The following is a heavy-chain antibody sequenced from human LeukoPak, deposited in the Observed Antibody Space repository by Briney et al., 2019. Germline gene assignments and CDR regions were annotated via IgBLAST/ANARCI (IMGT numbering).Heavy chain of an antibody. CDR2: IGGDGGRT. V-gene: IGHV3-23*01. Sequence: GGSLRLSCAASGFTFSNYAMSWVRQAPGKGLEWVSAIGGDGGRTYYADSVKGRFTISRDNSKDTAFLQMNSLRAEDTAVYYCAKASRQGAVASPLDYWGQGTLVTVSS. CDR1: GFTFSNYA. D-gene: IGHD6-19*01. CDR3: AKASRQGAVASPLDY. J-gene: IGHJ4*02.